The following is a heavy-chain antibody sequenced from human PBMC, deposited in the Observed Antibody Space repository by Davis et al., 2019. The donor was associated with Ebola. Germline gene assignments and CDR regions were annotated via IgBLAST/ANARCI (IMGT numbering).Heavy chain of an antibody. CDR3: ARGSDGKYSYYYGMDV. V-gene: IGHV4-31*11. CDR1: NGSISTGGFY. Sequence: SETLSLTCAVSNGSISTGGFYWSWIRQYPGKGLEWIGYIAYSGSTRYNPSLKSRVTISGDTSKIQFSLKLRSVTAADTAVYYCARGSDGKYSYYYGMDVWGKGTTVTVSS. J-gene: IGHJ6*04. CDR2: IAYSGST.